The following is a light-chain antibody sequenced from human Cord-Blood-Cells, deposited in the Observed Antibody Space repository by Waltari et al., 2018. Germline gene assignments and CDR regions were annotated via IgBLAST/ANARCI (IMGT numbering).Light chain of an antibody. CDR2: DVS. CDR3: SSYTSSSVV. Sequence: QSALTQPASVSGSPGQSIPIPCTGTSPDVGGYNYVSWYQQHPGKAPKLMIYDVSNRPSGVSNRFSGSKSGNTASLTISGLQAEDEADYYCSSYTSSSVVFGGGTKLTVL. J-gene: IGLJ2*01. CDR1: SPDVGGYNY. V-gene: IGLV2-14*01.